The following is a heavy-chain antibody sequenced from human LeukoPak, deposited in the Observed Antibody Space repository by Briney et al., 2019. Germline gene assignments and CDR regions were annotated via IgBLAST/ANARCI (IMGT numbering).Heavy chain of an antibody. D-gene: IGHD3-3*01. CDR1: GYTFTGYY. J-gene: IGHJ5*02. V-gene: IGHV1-2*06. Sequence: ASVKVSCKASGYTFTGYYMQWVRQAPGQGLEWMGRINPNSGGTNYAQKFQGRVTMTRDTSISTAYMELSRLRSDDTAVYYCARATVLRFLEWLPPGWFDPWGQGTLVTVSS. CDR3: ARATVLRFLEWLPPGWFDP. CDR2: INPNSGGT.